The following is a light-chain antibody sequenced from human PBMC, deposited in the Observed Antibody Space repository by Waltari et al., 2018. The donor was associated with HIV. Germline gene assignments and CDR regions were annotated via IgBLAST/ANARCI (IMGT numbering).Light chain of an antibody. V-gene: IGKV1-39*01. CDR1: QSISSY. CDR2: AAS. CDR3: QQSYSTPLT. Sequence: DIQMTQSPSSLSASVGGRVTITCRASQSISSYLNWYQQKPGKAPKLLIYAASSLQSGVPSRFSGSGSGTDFTLTISSLQPEDCATYYCQQSYSTPLTFGGGTKVEIK. J-gene: IGKJ4*01.